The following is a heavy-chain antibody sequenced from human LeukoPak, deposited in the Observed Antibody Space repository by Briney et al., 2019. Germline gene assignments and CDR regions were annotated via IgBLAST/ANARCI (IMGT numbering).Heavy chain of an antibody. Sequence: GGSLRLSCAASGFTFSNYWMSWVRQAPGKGLEWVANIKQDGSEKYYVDSVKGRFTISTDNAKNSMDLQMNSLRAEDTAVYYCAREECGGSRCYSSNPSWYFYYMDVWGKGTTVTVSS. CDR2: IKQDGSEK. V-gene: IGHV3-7*01. CDR1: GFTFSNYW. J-gene: IGHJ6*03. CDR3: AREECGGSRCYSSNPSWYFYYMDV. D-gene: IGHD2-15*01.